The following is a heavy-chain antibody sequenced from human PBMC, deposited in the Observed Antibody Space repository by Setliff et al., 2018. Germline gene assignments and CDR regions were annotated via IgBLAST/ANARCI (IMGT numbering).Heavy chain of an antibody. V-gene: IGHV3-49*04. CDR3: TAKERGY. CDR1: GFTFGDSA. Sequence: GESLRLSCTPSGFTFGDSAMTWVRQAPGKGLEWVGFIRSKAYGGTTEYAASVKGRFTISRDDSKSIAYLQMNSLKTEDTAVYYCTAKERGYWGQGTLVTVSS. J-gene: IGHJ4*02. CDR2: IRSKAYGGTT.